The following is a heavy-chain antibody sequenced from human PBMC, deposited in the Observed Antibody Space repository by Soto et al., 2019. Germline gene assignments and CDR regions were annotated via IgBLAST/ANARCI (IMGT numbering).Heavy chain of an antibody. D-gene: IGHD3-22*01. CDR3: VRDYYDTSGYPNTFDM. CDR2: IGSRTSDI. J-gene: IGHJ3*02. Sequence: PGGSLRLSCVVSGFTFSSYGMHWVRQAPGKGLEWVSFIGSRTSDIYYADSVKGRFTISRDNAKNPLYLDLTRLRAEDTAVYFCVRDYYDTSGYPNTFDMWGQGTMVTVSS. V-gene: IGHV3-21*01. CDR1: GFTFSSYG.